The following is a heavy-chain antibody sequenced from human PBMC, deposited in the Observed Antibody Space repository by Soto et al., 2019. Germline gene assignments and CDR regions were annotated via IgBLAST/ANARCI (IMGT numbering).Heavy chain of an antibody. CDR1: GFTFSSYA. CDR3: AKDKRRILYLMDPFFDY. J-gene: IGHJ4*02. Sequence: GGSLRLSCAASGFTFSSYAMSWVRQAPGKGLEWVSAISGSGGSTYYADSVKGRFTISRDNSKNTLYLQMNSLRAEDTAVYYCAKDKRRILYLMDPFFDYWGQGTLVTVSS. D-gene: IGHD2-8*01. V-gene: IGHV3-23*01. CDR2: ISGSGGST.